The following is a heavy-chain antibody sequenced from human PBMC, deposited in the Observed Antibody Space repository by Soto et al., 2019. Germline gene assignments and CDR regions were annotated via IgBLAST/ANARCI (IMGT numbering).Heavy chain of an antibody. Sequence: QVQLQESGPGLVKPSQTLSLTCTVSGGSISSGDYYWSWIRQPPGKGLEWIGYIYYSGSTYYNPSLKSRVTISVDTSKNQFSLKLSSVTAADTAVYYCARTSGSYYVHEDYFDYWGQGTLVTVSS. CDR1: GGSISSGDYY. D-gene: IGHD1-26*01. CDR3: ARTSGSYYVHEDYFDY. J-gene: IGHJ4*02. CDR2: IYYSGST. V-gene: IGHV4-30-4*01.